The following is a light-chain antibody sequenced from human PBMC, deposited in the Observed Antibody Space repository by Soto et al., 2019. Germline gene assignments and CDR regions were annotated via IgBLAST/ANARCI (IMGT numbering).Light chain of an antibody. V-gene: IGKV3-15*01. Sequence: EIVMTQSPVALSVSPGERAALSCRASQSVGRNFAWYQQRPGQAPRVLIYGTSTRAAGVPARFSGSGCGTDFTLTISSLQSVDFAVYYCQQYNRWPYTFGQGTRLEIK. CDR2: GTS. J-gene: IGKJ2*01. CDR3: QQYNRWPYT. CDR1: QSVGRN.